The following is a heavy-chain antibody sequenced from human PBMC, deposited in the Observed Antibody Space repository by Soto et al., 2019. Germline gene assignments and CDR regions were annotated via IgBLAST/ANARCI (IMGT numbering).Heavy chain of an antibody. V-gene: IGHV3-23*01. CDR2: ISGSGGST. CDR3: AKHRGYSSSWYSYPSDI. D-gene: IGHD6-13*01. Sequence: PGWSLRLACASSVFTFISYAMRWVRQAPGKGLEWVSAISGSGGSTYYADSVKGRFTISRDNSRNTLYLQMNSLRAEDTAVYYCAKHRGYSSSWYSYPSDIWGQGTMVTVSS. CDR1: VFTFISYA. J-gene: IGHJ3*02.